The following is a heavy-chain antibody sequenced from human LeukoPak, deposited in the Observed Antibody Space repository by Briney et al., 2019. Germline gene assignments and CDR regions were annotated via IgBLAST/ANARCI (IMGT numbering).Heavy chain of an antibody. Sequence: GGSLRLSCAASGFTFSSYGMHWVRQAPGKGLEWVAVIWYDGSNKYYADSVKGRFTISRDISRSTLYLEMNSLSAEDTAVYYCARASGPIKKNRFDQWGQGTLVTVSS. V-gene: IGHV3-33*01. CDR2: IWYDGSNK. J-gene: IGHJ4*02. D-gene: IGHD1-26*01. CDR3: ARASGPIKKNRFDQ. CDR1: GFTFSSYG.